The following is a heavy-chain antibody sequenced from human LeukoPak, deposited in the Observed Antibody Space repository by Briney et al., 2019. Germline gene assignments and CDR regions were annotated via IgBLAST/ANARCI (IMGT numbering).Heavy chain of an antibody. Sequence: PGGSLRLSCAASGFTFSSYAMHWVRQAPGKGLEWVAVISYDGSNKYYADSVKGRFTISRDNSKNTLYLQMNSLRAEDTAVYYCARAQLGYHGSGSYKGWTRPFDPWGQGTLVTVSS. J-gene: IGHJ5*02. D-gene: IGHD3-10*01. CDR1: GFTFSSYA. CDR2: ISYDGSNK. CDR3: ARAQLGYHGSGSYKGWTRPFDP. V-gene: IGHV3-30-3*01.